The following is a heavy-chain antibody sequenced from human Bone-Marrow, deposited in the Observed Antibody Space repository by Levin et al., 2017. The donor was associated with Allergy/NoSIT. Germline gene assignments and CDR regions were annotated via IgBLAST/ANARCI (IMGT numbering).Heavy chain of an antibody. CDR2: ISSDSTNM. V-gene: IGHV3-48*04. D-gene: IGHD1-26*01. J-gene: IGHJ4*02. CDR1: GFTFSNYK. CDR3: ATSGSYRFDY. Sequence: GGSLRLSCAASGFTFSNYKMNWVRQSPGKGLEWISYISSDSTNMRYADSVKGRFTISRDNAKNSLYLQMNSLRAEDTAFYYCATSGSYRFDYWGQGTLVTVSS.